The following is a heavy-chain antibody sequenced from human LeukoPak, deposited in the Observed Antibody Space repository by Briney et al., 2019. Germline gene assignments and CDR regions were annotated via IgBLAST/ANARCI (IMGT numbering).Heavy chain of an antibody. D-gene: IGHD3-16*01. J-gene: IGHJ4*02. CDR1: RYTFTDYY. Sequence: ASVKVSCKASRYTFTDYYMHWVRQAPGQGLEWMEWINPNSGGTNYAQKFQGRVTMARDTSIRTAYMELSSLRSDDTAMYYCASGASAFDYWGQGTLVTVSS. CDR3: ASGASAFDY. V-gene: IGHV1-2*02. CDR2: INPNSGGT.